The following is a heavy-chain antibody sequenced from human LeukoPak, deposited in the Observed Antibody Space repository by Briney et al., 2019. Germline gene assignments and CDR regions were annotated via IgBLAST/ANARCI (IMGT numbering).Heavy chain of an antibody. CDR2: INPNSGGT. V-gene: IGHV1-2*02. J-gene: IGHJ4*02. CDR3: ARGQWELHPIDY. CDR1: GYTFTGYY. Sequence: ASVNVSCKAFGYTFTGYYMHWVRQAPGQGLEWMGWINPNSGGTNYAQKFQGRVTMTRDTSISTAYMELSRLRSDDTAVYYCARGQWELHPIDYWGQGTLVTVSS. D-gene: IGHD1-26*01.